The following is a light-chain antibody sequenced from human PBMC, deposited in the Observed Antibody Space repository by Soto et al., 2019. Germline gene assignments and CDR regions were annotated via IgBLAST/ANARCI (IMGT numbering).Light chain of an antibody. V-gene: IGKV3-15*01. CDR3: QQLNSYPIT. CDR1: QTINNN. J-gene: IGKJ5*01. CDR2: GAS. Sequence: VMTQAPATLSVSPGERATLSCRASQTINNNVAWYQLKDGQVPRLVIYGASNRATDIPARFSGSGSGTEFTLTISSLQPEDFATYYCQQLNSYPITFGQGTRLEIK.